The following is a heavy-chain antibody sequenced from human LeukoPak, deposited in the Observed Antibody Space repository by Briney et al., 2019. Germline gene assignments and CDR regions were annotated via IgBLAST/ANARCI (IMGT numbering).Heavy chain of an antibody. CDR1: GFTFSTYW. D-gene: IGHD3-10*01. CDR3: ARELLWFGGGGVDV. Sequence: GGSLRLSCEGSGFTFSTYWMSWVRQAPGKGLEWEANIKQDGSERDYVDSVKGRFTISRDNAKNSLYLQMDSLRAEDTAVYHCARELLWFGGGGVDVWGQGTTVTVSS. J-gene: IGHJ6*02. CDR2: IKQDGSER. V-gene: IGHV3-7*01.